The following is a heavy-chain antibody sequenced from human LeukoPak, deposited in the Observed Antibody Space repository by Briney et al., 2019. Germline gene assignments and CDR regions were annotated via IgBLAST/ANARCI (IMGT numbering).Heavy chain of an antibody. Sequence: SQTLSLTCTVSGGSISSGGYYWSWIRQPPGKGLEWIGYIYHSGSTYYNPSLKSRVTISVDRSKNQFSLKLSSVTAADTAVYYCARETVEYDFWSGPRGAFDIWGQGTMVTVSS. CDR1: GGSISSGGYY. CDR2: IYHSGST. J-gene: IGHJ3*02. CDR3: ARETVEYDFWSGPRGAFDI. V-gene: IGHV4-30-2*01. D-gene: IGHD3-3*01.